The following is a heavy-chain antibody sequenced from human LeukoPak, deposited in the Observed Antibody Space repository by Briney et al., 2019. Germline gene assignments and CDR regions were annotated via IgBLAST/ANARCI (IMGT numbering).Heavy chain of an antibody. CDR3: AKYTRGSGSYFGFFYFDY. D-gene: IGHD3-10*01. J-gene: IGHJ4*02. Sequence: GGSLRLSCAASGFTFSSYGMHWVRQAPGKGLEWVAFIRYDGSNKYYADSVKGRFTISRDNSKNTLYLQMNSLRAEDTAVYYCAKYTRGSGSYFGFFYFDYWGQGTLVTVSS. V-gene: IGHV3-30*02. CDR2: IRYDGSNK. CDR1: GFTFSSYG.